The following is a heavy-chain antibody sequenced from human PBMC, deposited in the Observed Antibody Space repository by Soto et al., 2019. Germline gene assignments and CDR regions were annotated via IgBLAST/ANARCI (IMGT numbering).Heavy chain of an antibody. CDR2: INPSGGST. Sequence: ASVKVSCKASGYTFTSYYMHWVRQAPGQGLEWMGIINPSGGSTSYAQKFQGRVTMTRDTSTSTVYMELSSLRSEDTAVYYCAGPGGWFGELAYYYYYMDVCGQGTTVTVSS. CDR1: GYTFTSYY. J-gene: IGHJ6*03. CDR3: AGPGGWFGELAYYYYYMDV. V-gene: IGHV1-46*03. D-gene: IGHD3-10*01.